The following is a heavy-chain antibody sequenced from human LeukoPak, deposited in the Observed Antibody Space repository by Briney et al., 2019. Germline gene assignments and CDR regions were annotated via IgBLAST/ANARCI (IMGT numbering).Heavy chain of an antibody. D-gene: IGHD3-16*01. Sequence: GGSLRLSCAASGFTFSTYTMNWVRQAPGKGLEWVSSITSSSSYIYYADSVKGRFTISRDNANNSLYLQMNSLRAEDTAVYYCARWGPVPGDYYYNMDVWGKGTTVTVSS. CDR2: ITSSSSYI. J-gene: IGHJ6*03. CDR1: GFTFSTYT. V-gene: IGHV3-21*01. CDR3: ARWGPVPGDYYYNMDV.